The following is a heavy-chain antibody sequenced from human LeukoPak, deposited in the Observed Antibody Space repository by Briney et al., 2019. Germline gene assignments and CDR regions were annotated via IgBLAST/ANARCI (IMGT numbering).Heavy chain of an antibody. CDR1: GYTFTSYG. J-gene: IGHJ6*03. CDR3: AREGVIRYYYDSSGYEDYYYYMDV. Sequence: ASVKVSCKASGYTFTSYGISWVRQAPGQGLEWMGWISAYNGNTNYAQKLQGRVTMTTDTSTSTAYMELRSLRSDDTAVYYCAREGVIRYYYDSSGYEDYYYYMDVWGKGTTVTISS. D-gene: IGHD3-22*01. V-gene: IGHV1-18*01. CDR2: ISAYNGNT.